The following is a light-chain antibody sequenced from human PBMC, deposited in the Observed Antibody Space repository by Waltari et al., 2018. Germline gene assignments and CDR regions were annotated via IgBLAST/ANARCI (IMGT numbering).Light chain of an antibody. CDR3: QQYNKWPLT. CDR1: QSVNNN. Sequence: EVVMTQSPATLSVSPGERVTLPCRASQSVNNNLAWYQQKPGQALRLLMYGASTRATGIPGRFSGSGSGTEFTLTISSLQSEDFAVYYCQQYNKWPLTFGGGTKVEIK. CDR2: GAS. J-gene: IGKJ4*01. V-gene: IGKV3-15*01.